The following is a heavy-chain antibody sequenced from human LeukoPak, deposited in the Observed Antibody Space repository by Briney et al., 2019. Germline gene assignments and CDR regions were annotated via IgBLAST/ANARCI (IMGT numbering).Heavy chain of an antibody. J-gene: IGHJ6*02. CDR3: APTRPHGMDV. CDR2: MSPSGDT. Sequence: PGGSLRLSCAGSGFTFTNFAMTWVRQAPGKGLEWVSSMSPSGDTYYADSVKGRFSISRDASKNTMYLQMSTLRADDTAVYYCAPTRPHGMDVWGQGTTVTVSS. D-gene: IGHD1-26*01. V-gene: IGHV3-23*01. CDR1: GFTFTNFA.